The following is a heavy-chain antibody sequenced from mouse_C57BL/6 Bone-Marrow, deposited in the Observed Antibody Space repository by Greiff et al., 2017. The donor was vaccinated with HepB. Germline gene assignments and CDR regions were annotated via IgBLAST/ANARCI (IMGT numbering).Heavy chain of an antibody. V-gene: IGHV14-4*01. Sequence: EVQLQQSGAELVRPGASVKLSCTASGFNIKDDYMHWVKQRPEQGLEWIGWIDPENGDTEYASKFQGKATITADTSSNTAYLQLSSLTSEDTAVYYCTTARYVNYYAMDYWGQGTSVTVSS. CDR2: IDPENGDT. CDR3: TTARYVNYYAMDY. J-gene: IGHJ4*01. CDR1: GFNIKDDY. D-gene: IGHD1-1*01.